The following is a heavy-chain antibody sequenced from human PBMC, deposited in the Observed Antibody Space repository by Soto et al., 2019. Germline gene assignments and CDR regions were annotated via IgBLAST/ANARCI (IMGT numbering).Heavy chain of an antibody. CDR3: ARENSPYSSGWSPSHYCYGLDV. CDR1: GYTFTSYG. Sequence: SVKVSCKASGYTFTSYGISWVRRAPGQGLELMGWSIAYNGNTNYAQKLQGRVTMTTDTSTSTAYMELRSLRSDDTAVYYCARENSPYSSGWSPSHYCYGLDVWGRGTTVTVS. J-gene: IGHJ6*02. CDR2: SIAYNGNT. D-gene: IGHD6-19*01. V-gene: IGHV1-18*04.